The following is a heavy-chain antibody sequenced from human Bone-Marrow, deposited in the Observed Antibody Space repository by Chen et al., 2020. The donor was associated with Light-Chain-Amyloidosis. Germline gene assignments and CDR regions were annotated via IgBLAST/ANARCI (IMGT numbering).Heavy chain of an antibody. D-gene: IGHD4-17*01. J-gene: IGHJ2*01. CDR1: GYTFTAFY. CDR3: ARGRATVTTPWYFDL. V-gene: IGHV1-2*02. Sequence: QVQLVQSGAEVKNPGASMRVSCKASGYTFTAFYMHWVRQAPGQGLEWMGWINPHSGGTYSAPRFQGRVTMTRDTSINTAYMELSRLTSDDTALYYCARGRATVTTPWYFDLWGRATLVTVSS. CDR2: INPHSGGT.